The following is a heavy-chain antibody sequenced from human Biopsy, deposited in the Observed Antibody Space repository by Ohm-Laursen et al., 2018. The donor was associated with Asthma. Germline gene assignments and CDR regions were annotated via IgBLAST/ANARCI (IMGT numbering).Heavy chain of an antibody. D-gene: IGHD6-19*01. CDR1: GASMTTSNF. Sequence: SETLSLTCTVSGASMTTSNFWAWIRQPPGRGLEWLGSVYYSGGSFYRTSLMSRLTMSVDTSRRQFSLRLTSVTAADTGVYYCARHWSGNGWADVHNWFDPWGPGTVVTVSS. CDR3: ARHWSGNGWADVHNWFDP. CDR2: VYYSGGS. J-gene: IGHJ5*02. V-gene: IGHV4-39*01.